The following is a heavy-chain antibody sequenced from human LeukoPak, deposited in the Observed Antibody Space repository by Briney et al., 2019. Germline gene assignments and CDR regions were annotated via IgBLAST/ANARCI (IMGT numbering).Heavy chain of an antibody. D-gene: IGHD3-22*01. CDR3: ARSVIVDPSFDY. CDR2: INPSGGST. J-gene: IGHJ4*02. CDR1: GYTFTSYY. Sequence: ASVKVSCKASGYTFTSYYMHWVRQAPGQGLEWMGIINPSGGSTSYAQKFQGRVTMTRDMSTSTVYMELSSLRSEDTAVYYCARSVIVDPSFDYWGQGTLVTVSS. V-gene: IGHV1-46*01.